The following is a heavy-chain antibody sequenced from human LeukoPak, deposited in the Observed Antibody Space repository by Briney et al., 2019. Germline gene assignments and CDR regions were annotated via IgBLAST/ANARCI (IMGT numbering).Heavy chain of an antibody. CDR3: ARDLSSPEDY. V-gene: IGHV3-23*01. CDR1: GFTFNNFA. D-gene: IGHD2-2*01. Sequence: GGSLRLSCAASGFTFNNFAMSWVRQAPGKGLEWVSAISGSGGSTYYADSVKGRFTISRDNSKNTLYLQMNSLRAEDTAVYYCARDLSSPEDYWGQGTLVTVSS. CDR2: ISGSGGST. J-gene: IGHJ4*02.